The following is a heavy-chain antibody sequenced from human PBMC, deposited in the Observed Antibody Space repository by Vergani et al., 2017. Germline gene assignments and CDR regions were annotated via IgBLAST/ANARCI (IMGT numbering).Heavy chain of an antibody. V-gene: IGHV4-59*01. J-gene: IGHJ6*02. CDR1: GGSLSSSY. D-gene: IGHD3-9*01. Sequence: QVQLQESGPGLVKPSETLSLTCTVSGGSLSSSYWSWIRQPPGKGLEWIGYIYYSGSTNYNPSLKSRVTISVDTSKNQFSLKLSSVTAADTAVYYCARGGSDYDILTGYSDPYYYYGMDVWGQGTTVTVSS. CDR3: ARGGSDYDILTGYSDPYYYYGMDV. CDR2: IYYSGST.